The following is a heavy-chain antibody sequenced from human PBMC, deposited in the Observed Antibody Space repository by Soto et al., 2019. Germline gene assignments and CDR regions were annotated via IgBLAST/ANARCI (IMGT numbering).Heavy chain of an antibody. CDR2: INPANGDT. V-gene: IGHV1-3*01. J-gene: IGHJ6*03. CDR1: GYTFTSYA. CDR3: ARDMGYCSGGSCFLYYMDV. Sequence: QVQLVQSGSEVKKPGASVRLSCKASGYTFTSYAVYWVRQAPGQRLEWMGWINPANGDTKYSQKFQDRVIVSRDTCASTAHMDLRSLRSEDTAVYYCARDMGYCSGGSCFLYYMDVWGKGTTVTVSS. D-gene: IGHD2-15*01.